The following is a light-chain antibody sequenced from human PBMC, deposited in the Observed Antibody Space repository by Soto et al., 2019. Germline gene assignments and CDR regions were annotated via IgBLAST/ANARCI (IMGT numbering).Light chain of an antibody. V-gene: IGLV2-14*03. Sequence: QSVLTQPASVSGSHGQSITISCTGTSRDVGTFNFVSWYQQHPGKAPKLIIYDVTDRPSGVSNRFSSSKSANTASLTISGLQAEDEADYYCSSYSSSSTLEVFGSGTKLTVL. CDR3: SSYSSSSTLEV. CDR2: DVT. CDR1: SRDVGTFNF. J-gene: IGLJ1*01.